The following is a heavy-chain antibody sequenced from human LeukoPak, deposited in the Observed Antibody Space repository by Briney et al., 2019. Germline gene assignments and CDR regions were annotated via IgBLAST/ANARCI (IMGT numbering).Heavy chain of an antibody. V-gene: IGHV4-39*07. CDR3: ARVSVEWDHGGWFDP. D-gene: IGHD1-26*01. J-gene: IGHJ5*02. CDR2: IYYIGST. Sequence: SETLSLTCTVSGGSISSYYWGWIRQPPGKGLEWIGSIYYIGSTYYNPSLKSRVTISVDTSKNQFSLKLSSVTAADTAVYYCARVSVEWDHGGWFDPWGQGTLVTVSS. CDR1: GGSISSYY.